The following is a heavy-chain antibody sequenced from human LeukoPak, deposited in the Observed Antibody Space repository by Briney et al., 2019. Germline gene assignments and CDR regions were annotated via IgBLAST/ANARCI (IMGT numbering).Heavy chain of an antibody. CDR2: ISSNGSSI. Sequence: GGSLRLSCAASGFTFSDYYMSWIRQAPGKGLEWVSYISSNGSSISYADSVKGRFTISRDNAKTSLYLQMNSLRAEDTAVYYCARGLSSRQRDYWGQGTLVTVSS. V-gene: IGHV3-11*01. CDR3: ARGLSSRQRDY. J-gene: IGHJ4*02. D-gene: IGHD6-6*01. CDR1: GFTFSDYY.